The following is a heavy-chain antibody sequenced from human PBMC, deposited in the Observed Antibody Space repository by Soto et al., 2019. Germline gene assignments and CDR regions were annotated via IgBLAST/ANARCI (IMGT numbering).Heavy chain of an antibody. V-gene: IGHV3-23*01. Sequence: EVQLLESGGGLVQPGGSLRLSCAASGFTFSSYAMSCVRQAPGKGLEWVSAISGSGGSTYYADSVKGRFTISRDNSKNTLYLQMNSRRAEDTAVYYCAKDPYNWNYEEFDPWGQGTLVTVSS. J-gene: IGHJ5*02. D-gene: IGHD1-7*01. CDR3: AKDPYNWNYEEFDP. CDR2: ISGSGGST. CDR1: GFTFSSYA.